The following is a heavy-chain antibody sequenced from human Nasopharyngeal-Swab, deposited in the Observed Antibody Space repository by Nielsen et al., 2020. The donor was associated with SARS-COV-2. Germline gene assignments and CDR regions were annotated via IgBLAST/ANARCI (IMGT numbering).Heavy chain of an antibody. J-gene: IGHJ3*02. Sequence: WIRQPPGKGLEWIGYIYYSGSTNYNPSLKSRATISVDTSKNQFSLKLSSVTAADTAVYYCARGGGSGSYYNDDAFDIWGQGTMVTVSS. CDR2: IYYSGST. D-gene: IGHD3-10*01. CDR3: ARGGGSGSYYNDDAFDI. V-gene: IGHV4-59*01.